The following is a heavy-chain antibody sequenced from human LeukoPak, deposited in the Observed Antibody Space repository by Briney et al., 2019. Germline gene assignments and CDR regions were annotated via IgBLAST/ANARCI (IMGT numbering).Heavy chain of an antibody. D-gene: IGHD5-18*01. Sequence: SETLSLTCTVSGGSISSYYWSWIGQPPGKGLEWIGYIYYSGSTNYNPSLKSRVTISVDTSKNQFSLKLSSVTAADTAVYYCARGGYGSNWFDPWGQGTLVTVSS. CDR3: ARGGYGSNWFDP. J-gene: IGHJ5*02. V-gene: IGHV4-59*08. CDR1: GGSISSYY. CDR2: IYYSGST.